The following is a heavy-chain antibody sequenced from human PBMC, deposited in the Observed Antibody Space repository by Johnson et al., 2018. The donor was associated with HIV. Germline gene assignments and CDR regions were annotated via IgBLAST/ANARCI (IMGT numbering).Heavy chain of an antibody. V-gene: IGHV3-7*01. CDR2: IKQDGREK. D-gene: IGHD1-1*01. Sequence: EVQLVESGGGLVQPGGSLRLSCAASGFTFSSYWMSWVRQAPGKGLEWVANIKQDGREKYYVDSVKGRFTISSDNAKNSLYLQMNSLRAEDTAVYYCARYKLDPHAGGDAFDIWGQGTMVTVSS. J-gene: IGHJ3*02. CDR1: GFTFSSYW. CDR3: ARYKLDPHAGGDAFDI.